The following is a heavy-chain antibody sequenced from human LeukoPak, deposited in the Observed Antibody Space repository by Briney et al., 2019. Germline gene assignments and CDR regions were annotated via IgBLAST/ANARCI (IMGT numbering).Heavy chain of an antibody. CDR1: GFTFSSYE. Sequence: GGSLRLSCAASGFTFSSYEMNWVRQAPGKGLEWVSYISSSGSTIYYADSVKGRFTISRDNAKNSLYLQMNSLRAEDTAVYYCARQLLHAFDYWGQGTLVTVPS. D-gene: IGHD2-2*01. J-gene: IGHJ4*02. CDR3: ARQLLHAFDY. V-gene: IGHV3-48*03. CDR2: ISSSGSTI.